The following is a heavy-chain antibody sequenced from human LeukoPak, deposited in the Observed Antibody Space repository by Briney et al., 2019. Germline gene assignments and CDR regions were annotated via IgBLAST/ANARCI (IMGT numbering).Heavy chain of an antibody. D-gene: IGHD3-9*01. V-gene: IGHV3-66*01. Sequence: GVSLRLSCAASGITVSSNHMSWVRQAPGKGLEWVSVIDSGGSTYYADSVKGRFTISRDNSKNTLYLQVNSLRAEDTAVYYCARVFTYYDILTGFYYYYGMDVWGQGTTVTVSS. CDR1: GITVSSNH. CDR3: ARVFTYYDILTGFYYYYGMDV. CDR2: IDSGGST. J-gene: IGHJ6*02.